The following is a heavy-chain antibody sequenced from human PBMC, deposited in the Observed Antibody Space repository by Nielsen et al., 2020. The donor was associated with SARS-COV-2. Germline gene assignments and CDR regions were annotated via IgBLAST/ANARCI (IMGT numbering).Heavy chain of an antibody. Sequence: GESLKISCAASGFTFSNYGMNWVRMNWVRPAPGKGLEWVSGISGSGGSTYYADSVKGRFTISRDNSKNTLSLQMNSLRVEDTAVYYCAKAADYFGSGSYYKPDDYWGQGTLVTVSS. V-gene: IGHV3-23*01. CDR2: ISGSGGST. CDR1: GFTFSNYGMNWVR. D-gene: IGHD3-10*01. J-gene: IGHJ4*02. CDR3: AKAADYFGSGSYYKPDDY.